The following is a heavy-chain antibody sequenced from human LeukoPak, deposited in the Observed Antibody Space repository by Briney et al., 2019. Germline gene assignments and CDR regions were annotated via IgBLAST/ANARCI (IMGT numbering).Heavy chain of an antibody. Sequence: SSETLSLTWVVSGYSISSGYYWGWIRQPPGKGLEWIGSIYHSGSTYYNPSLKSRVTISVDTSKNQFSLKLSSVTAADTAVYYCSRKRWFGELFLFDYWGQGTLVTVSS. CDR2: IYHSGST. CDR3: SRKRWFGELFLFDY. D-gene: IGHD3-10*01. V-gene: IGHV4-38-2*01. CDR1: GYSISSGYY. J-gene: IGHJ4*02.